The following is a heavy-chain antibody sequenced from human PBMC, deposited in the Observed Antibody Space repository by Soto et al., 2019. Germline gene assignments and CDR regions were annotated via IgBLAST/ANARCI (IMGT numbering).Heavy chain of an antibody. V-gene: IGHV3-48*01. CDR2: INAVSTTI. J-gene: IGHJ4*02. D-gene: IGHD3-10*01. Sequence: EVQLVESGGGLTQPGGSLRLSCAASGFTFSTYSMNWVRQAPGKGPEWVSYINAVSTTIFYAESVKGRFTISRDNAKNSLFLQMNSLRAEDTAVYYCARFYGSETGHWGQGTLVTVSS. CDR3: ARFYGSETGH. CDR1: GFTFSTYS.